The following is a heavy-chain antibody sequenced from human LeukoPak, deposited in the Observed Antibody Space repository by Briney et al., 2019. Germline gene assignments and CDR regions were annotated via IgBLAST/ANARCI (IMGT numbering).Heavy chain of an antibody. D-gene: IGHD2-8*02. V-gene: IGHV3-30*04. Sequence: GGSLRLSCAASGFTFNSYAMHWVRQAPGKGLEWVAVISYDGSHKYYAGSVKGRFTISRDNSKNTLYPQMNSLRPEDTAVYYCARDRESGAWYTPGYFDFWGQGTLVTVSS. CDR1: GFTFNSYA. CDR2: ISYDGSHK. J-gene: IGHJ4*02. CDR3: ARDRESGAWYTPGYFDF.